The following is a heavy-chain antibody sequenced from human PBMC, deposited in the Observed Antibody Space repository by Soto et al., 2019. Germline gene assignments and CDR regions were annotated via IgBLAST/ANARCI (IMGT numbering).Heavy chain of an antibody. Sequence: GASVKVSCKASGYTFTGYYVHWVREAPGQGLEWMGWINPETGGTSYAQKFQGRVTLSRDTPINTAYLELSSLRFDDAAVYFCARERFQVISDGMDVWGQGTTVTVSS. CDR2: INPETGGT. CDR3: ARERFQVISDGMDV. D-gene: IGHD2-21*01. CDR1: GYTFTGYY. V-gene: IGHV1-2*02. J-gene: IGHJ6*02.